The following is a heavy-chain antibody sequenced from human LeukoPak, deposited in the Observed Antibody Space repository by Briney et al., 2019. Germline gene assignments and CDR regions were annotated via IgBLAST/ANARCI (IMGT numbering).Heavy chain of an antibody. D-gene: IGHD2/OR15-2a*01. J-gene: IGHJ6*03. CDR2: IDTAGDR. CDR1: GSTFRNYD. CDR3: ARGGSLYDASYYYYLDV. Sequence: GGSLRLSCAASGSTFRNYDMHWVRQASGKGLEWVSVIDTAGDRNYPVSVKGRFTISRENAKSSFYLQMNNLRAGDTVVYYCARGGSLYDASYYYYLDVWGKGTRVTVSS. V-gene: IGHV3-13*01.